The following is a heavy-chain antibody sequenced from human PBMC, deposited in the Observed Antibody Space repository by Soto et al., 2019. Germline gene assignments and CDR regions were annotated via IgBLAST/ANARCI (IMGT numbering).Heavy chain of an antibody. CDR2: IYSVGTA. CDR3: ARKTDSGGDGGF. CDR1: GFSVSDNY. J-gene: IGHJ4*02. D-gene: IGHD2-21*01. V-gene: IGHV3-53*02. Sequence: EVRLVETGGGLIQPGGSLRLSCAVSGFSVSDNYMYWVRQAPGKGLGWVSLIYSVGTARYADSVRGRLTISRDKSKNTLSLQMNRLREEATAVYRCARKTDSGGDGGFWGQGTRVTVSS.